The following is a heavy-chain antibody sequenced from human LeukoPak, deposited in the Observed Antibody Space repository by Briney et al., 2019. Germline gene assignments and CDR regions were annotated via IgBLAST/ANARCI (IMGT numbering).Heavy chain of an antibody. D-gene: IGHD1-1*01. V-gene: IGHV4-59*01. CDR3: ARPSGGTPLKRFDY. CDR1: GGSISSYY. Sequence: SETLSLTCTVPGGSISSYYWSWIRQPPGKGLESIGYIYYSGSTNYNPSLKSRVTISVDTSKNQFSLKLSSVTAADTAVYYCARPSGGTPLKRFDYWGQGTQVTVSS. J-gene: IGHJ4*02. CDR2: IYYSGST.